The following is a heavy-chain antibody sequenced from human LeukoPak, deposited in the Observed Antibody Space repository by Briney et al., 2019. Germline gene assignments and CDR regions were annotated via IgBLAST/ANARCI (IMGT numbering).Heavy chain of an antibody. CDR3: ARGIYGSGSYLDY. CDR1: EFTVSSNY. CDR2: IYADDSA. V-gene: IGHV3-53*01. Sequence: PGGSLRLSCTPSEFTVSSNYLNWVRQAPGKGLEWVSVIYADDSAYYADSVKGRFTISRDNSQNTLYLQMNSLRAEDTAVYYCARGIYGSGSYLDYWGQGTLVTVSS. D-gene: IGHD3-10*01. J-gene: IGHJ4*02.